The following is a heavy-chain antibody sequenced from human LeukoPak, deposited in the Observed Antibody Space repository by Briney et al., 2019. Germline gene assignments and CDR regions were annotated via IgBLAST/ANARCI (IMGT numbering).Heavy chain of an antibody. CDR3: AKVVAYTVAAFDL. D-gene: IGHD3-16*01. V-gene: IGHV3-30-3*01. J-gene: IGHJ3*01. CDR1: GFRFCSFA. Sequence: GGSLRLSCAASGFRFCSFAMNWVRQAPGKGLEWVAVMSYHGTTAFYADSVKGRFTISRDNSKNTMYLQMNSLRPEDTAIYYCAKVVAYTVAAFDLWGQGTMVTVSS. CDR2: MSYHGTTA.